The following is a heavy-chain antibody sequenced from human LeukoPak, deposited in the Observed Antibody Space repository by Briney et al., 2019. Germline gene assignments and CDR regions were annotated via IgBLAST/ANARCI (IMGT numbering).Heavy chain of an antibody. J-gene: IGHJ3*02. CDR3: ASEYKYDSSGANAFDI. Sequence: ASVKDSFKASGYTFTGYYMHWVRQAPGQGLEWMGCIYPNTGGTKYAQKFQGRVTMTRDTSSSTADMELSSLRSADTAVYYCASEYKYDSSGANAFDIWGQATMVTVSS. CDR1: GYTFTGYY. V-gene: IGHV1-2*02. D-gene: IGHD3-22*01. CDR2: IYPNTGGT.